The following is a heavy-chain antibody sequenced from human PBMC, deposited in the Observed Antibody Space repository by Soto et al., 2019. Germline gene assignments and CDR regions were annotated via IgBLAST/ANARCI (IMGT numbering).Heavy chain of an antibody. CDR3: ARDSDGLRFLEWMSYGMDV. Sequence: ASVKVSCKASGYTFTSYFISWVRQAPGQGLEWMGRISAYNGNTNYAQKLQGRVTMTTDTSTSTAYMELRSLRSDDTAVYYCARDSDGLRFLEWMSYGMDVWGQGTTVTVSS. CDR2: ISAYNGNT. J-gene: IGHJ6*02. CDR1: GYTFTSYF. V-gene: IGHV1-18*01. D-gene: IGHD3-3*01.